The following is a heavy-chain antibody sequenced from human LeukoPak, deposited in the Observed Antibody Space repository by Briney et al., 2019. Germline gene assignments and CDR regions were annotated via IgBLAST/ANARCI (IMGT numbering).Heavy chain of an antibody. CDR1: GGSISSYY. Sequence: PSETLSLTCTVSGGSISSYYWSWIRQPPGKGLEWIGYIYYSGSTNYNPSLKSRVTISVDTSKNQFSLKLSSVTAADTAVYYCARALPREYYGSGSYYGYYFDYWGQGTLATVSS. CDR2: IYYSGST. V-gene: IGHV4-59*01. D-gene: IGHD3-10*01. CDR3: ARALPREYYGSGSYYGYYFDY. J-gene: IGHJ4*02.